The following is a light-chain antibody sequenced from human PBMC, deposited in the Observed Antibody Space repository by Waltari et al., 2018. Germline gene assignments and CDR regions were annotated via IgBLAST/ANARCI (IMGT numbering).Light chain of an antibody. CDR1: QNISNN. Sequence: DIQMTPSPSSLSASVGDRVTTTFQASQNISNNLNWYQQKPGKAPKLLIYDASNLETGVPSRFSGSGSGTDFTFTISSLQPEDIATYYCQQYDNLPLSFGGGTKVEIK. CDR3: QQYDNLPLS. J-gene: IGKJ4*01. CDR2: DAS. V-gene: IGKV1-33*01.